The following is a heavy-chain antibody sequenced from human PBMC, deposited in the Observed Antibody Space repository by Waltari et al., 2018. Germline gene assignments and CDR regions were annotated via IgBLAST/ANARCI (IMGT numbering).Heavy chain of an antibody. Sequence: QVQLVQSGAEVKKPGASVKVSCKASGYTFTSYAMHWVRQAPGQRLEWMGWINAGNGNTKYSQEFQGRVTITRDTSASTAYMELSSLRSEDMAVYYCARGPSSGYYYEAEGSNWFDPWGQGTLVTVSS. CDR3: ARGPSSGYYYEAEGSNWFDP. CDR1: GYTFTSYA. CDR2: INAGNGNT. J-gene: IGHJ5*02. D-gene: IGHD3-22*01. V-gene: IGHV1-3*03.